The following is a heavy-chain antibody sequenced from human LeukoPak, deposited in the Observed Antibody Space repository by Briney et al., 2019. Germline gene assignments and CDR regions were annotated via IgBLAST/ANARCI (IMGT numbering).Heavy chain of an antibody. V-gene: IGHV3-73*01. J-gene: IGHJ3*02. CDR2: IRTKGNRYAT. D-gene: IGHD2-2*01. Sequence: GGSLRLSCAASGLTFSGADMHWVRQASGKGLEWVGRIRTKGNRYATAYAASVKGRFTISRDDSKNTAYLQMNSLKTEDTAVYYCARDPWVDQLLYDAFDIWGQGTMVTVSS. CDR3: ARDPWVDQLLYDAFDI. CDR1: GLTFSGAD.